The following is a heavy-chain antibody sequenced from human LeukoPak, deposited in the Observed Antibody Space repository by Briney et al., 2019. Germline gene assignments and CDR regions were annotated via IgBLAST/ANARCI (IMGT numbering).Heavy chain of an antibody. CDR2: ISGSGGST. Sequence: GGSLRLSCAASGFTFGTYAMTWVRQAPGKGLEWVSVISGSGGSTNYADSVKGRFTISRDNSKNTLYLHMTSLRVEDTAVYYCAKDLYNWNYGAMLDYWGQGTLVTVSS. V-gene: IGHV3-23*01. CDR3: AKDLYNWNYGAMLDY. CDR1: GFTFGTYA. D-gene: IGHD1-7*01. J-gene: IGHJ4*02.